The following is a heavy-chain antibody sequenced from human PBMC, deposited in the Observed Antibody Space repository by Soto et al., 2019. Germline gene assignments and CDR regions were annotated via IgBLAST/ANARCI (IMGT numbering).Heavy chain of an antibody. V-gene: IGHV3-64*01. CDR1: GFTFSSYG. CDR2: ISSSGDST. J-gene: IGHJ4*02. D-gene: IGHD1-20*01. Sequence: SLRLSCAASGFTFSSYGMHWVRQAPGKGLEYVSAISSSGDSTYYANSVKGRFTISRDNSKNTLYLQMGSLRAEDMAVYYCARKGITGKSPFDYWGQGTLVTVSS. CDR3: ARKGITGKSPFDY.